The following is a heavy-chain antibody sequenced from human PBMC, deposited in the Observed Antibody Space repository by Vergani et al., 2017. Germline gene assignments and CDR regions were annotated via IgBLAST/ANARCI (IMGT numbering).Heavy chain of an antibody. CDR2: IYPGDSDT. J-gene: IGHJ4*02. D-gene: IGHD3-22*01. Sequence: EVQLVQSGAEVKKPGESLKISCKCSGYSFTSYWIGWVRQMPGKGLEWMGIIYPGDSDTRYSPYFQGQVTISADKSISTAYLQWSSLKASDTAIYYCARSDVYCYDSSGYDYWGQGTLVTVSA. CDR3: ARSDVYCYDSSGYDY. CDR1: GYSFTSYW. V-gene: IGHV5-51*01.